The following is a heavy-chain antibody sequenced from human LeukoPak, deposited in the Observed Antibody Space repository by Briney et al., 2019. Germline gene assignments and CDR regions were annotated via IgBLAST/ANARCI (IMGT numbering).Heavy chain of an antibody. J-gene: IGHJ4*02. V-gene: IGHV4-38-2*02. D-gene: IGHD5-18*01. Sequence: SETLSLTCTVSGYSISSGYYWGWIRQPPGKGLEWIGSIYHSGSTYYNPSLMSRVTISVDTSKNQFSLRLSSVTAADTAVYYCARAGPEDSYGYDYWGQGTLVTVSS. CDR3: ARAGPEDSYGYDY. CDR1: GYSISSGYY. CDR2: IYHSGST.